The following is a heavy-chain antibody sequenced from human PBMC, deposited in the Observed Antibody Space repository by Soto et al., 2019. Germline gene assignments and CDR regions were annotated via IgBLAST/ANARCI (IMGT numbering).Heavy chain of an antibody. D-gene: IGHD2-2*01. V-gene: IGHV3-7*01. CDR2: RNQDETHI. CDR1: GFAFSSYW. CDR3: LEAGSGRHGVLLTS. J-gene: IGHJ4*02. Sequence: EVQLVESGGGLVKPGGSLRLSCAASGFAFSSYWMSWVRQAPGKGPEWVAKRNQDETHISYMDSVKGRFTISRDNAKNSLYLEMNSLRVEDTAVYYCLEAGSGRHGVLLTSWGKGTPVTVSS.